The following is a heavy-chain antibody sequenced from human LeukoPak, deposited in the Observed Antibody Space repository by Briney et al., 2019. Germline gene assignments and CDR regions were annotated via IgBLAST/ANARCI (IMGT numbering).Heavy chain of an antibody. J-gene: IGHJ6*02. V-gene: IGHV3-74*01. Sequence: PGGSLRLSCVATGFTFDTYWMHWVRQAPGKGLVWVSRIHRDGNNINYADFVQGRFTVSRDNAKNTLYLQMHSLRVEDTAMYYCARGLRDRYGMDVWGQRTTVTVSS. CDR3: ARGLRDRYGMDV. CDR2: IHRDGNNI. CDR1: GFTFDTYW.